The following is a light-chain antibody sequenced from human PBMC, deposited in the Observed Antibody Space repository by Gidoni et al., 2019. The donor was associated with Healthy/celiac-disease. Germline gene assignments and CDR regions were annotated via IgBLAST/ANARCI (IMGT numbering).Light chain of an antibody. CDR3: QQSYSTPRIFT. CDR1: QSISSY. Sequence: DIQMTQSPSSLSASVGDRVTITCRASQSISSYLNWYQQKPGKAPKLLIYAASSLQSGVPSRFSGSGSGTDFTLTISSLQPVDFATYYCQQSYSTPRIFTFGPGTKVDIK. CDR2: AAS. V-gene: IGKV1-39*01. J-gene: IGKJ3*01.